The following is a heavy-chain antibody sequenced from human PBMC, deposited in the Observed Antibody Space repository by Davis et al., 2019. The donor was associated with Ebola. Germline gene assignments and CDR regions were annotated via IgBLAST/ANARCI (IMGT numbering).Heavy chain of an antibody. V-gene: IGHV3-74*01. CDR3: TTRTAVTDVHAFDV. CDR1: GFTFSSSW. J-gene: IGHJ3*01. Sequence: PGGSLRLSCAASGFTFSSSWMHWVRQAPGKGLVWVSLINNDGSITTYADSVKGRFTITRDNAKNTLFLQMDSLKTEDTAVYHCTTRTAVTDVHAFDVWGQGTMVAVSP. D-gene: IGHD6-19*01. CDR2: INNDGSIT.